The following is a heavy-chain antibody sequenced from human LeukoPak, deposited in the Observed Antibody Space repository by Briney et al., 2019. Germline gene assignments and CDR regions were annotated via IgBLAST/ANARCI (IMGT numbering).Heavy chain of an antibody. J-gene: IGHJ4*02. CDR3: ARGNSNYGY. CDR1: GYTFSGYF. CDR2: INPGSGDT. D-gene: IGHD4-11*01. V-gene: IGHV1-8*03. Sequence: ASVKISCKASGYTFSGYFMHWVRQAPGQGLEWMGRINPGSGDTEFAQKFQGRVTITRNTSISTAYMELSSLRSEDTAVYYCARGNSNYGYWGQGTLVTVSS.